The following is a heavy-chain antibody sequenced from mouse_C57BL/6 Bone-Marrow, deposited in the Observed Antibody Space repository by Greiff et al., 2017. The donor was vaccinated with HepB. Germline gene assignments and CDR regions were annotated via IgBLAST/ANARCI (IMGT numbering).Heavy chain of an antibody. V-gene: IGHV1-69*01. J-gene: IGHJ4*01. Sequence: VQLQQPGAELVMPGASVKLSCKASGYTFTSYWMHWVKQRPGQGLEWIGEIDPSDSYTNYNQKFKGKSTLTVDKSSSTAYMQLSSLTSEDSAVYYCASWGYAMDYWGQRTSVTVSS. CDR2: IDPSDSYT. CDR3: ASWGYAMDY. CDR1: GYTFTSYW. D-gene: IGHD4-1*01.